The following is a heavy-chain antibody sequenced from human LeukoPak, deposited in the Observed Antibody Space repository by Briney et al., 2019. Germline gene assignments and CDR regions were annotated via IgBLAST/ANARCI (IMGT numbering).Heavy chain of an antibody. CDR3: ASMVRGANYFDY. V-gene: IGHV3-53*01. CDR1: GFTVSSNY. D-gene: IGHD3-10*01. Sequence: PGGSLRLSCAASGFTVSSNYMSWVRQAPGKGLEWVSVIYSGGSTYYADSVKGRFTISRDNSKNTLYLQMNSLRAEDTSVYYCASMVRGANYFDYWGQGTLVTVSS. J-gene: IGHJ4*02. CDR2: IYSGGST.